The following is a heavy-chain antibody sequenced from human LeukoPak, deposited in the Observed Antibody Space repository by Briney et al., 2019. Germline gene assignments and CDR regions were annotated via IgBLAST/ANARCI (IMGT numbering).Heavy chain of an antibody. CDR2: IYHSGST. CDR1: GGSISSGGYY. CDR3: ARSGMVRGVIITYDY. Sequence: SETLSLTCTVSGGSISSGGYYWTWIRQPPGKGLEWIGYIYHSGSTYYNPSLRSRVTISVDTSKNQFSLKLSSVTAADTAVYYCARSGMVRGVIITYDYWGQGTLVTVSS. V-gene: IGHV4-30-2*01. J-gene: IGHJ4*02. D-gene: IGHD3-10*01.